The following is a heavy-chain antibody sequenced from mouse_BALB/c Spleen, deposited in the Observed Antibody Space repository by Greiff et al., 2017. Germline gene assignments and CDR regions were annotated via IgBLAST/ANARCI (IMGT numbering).Heavy chain of an antibody. CDR3: ARSVLYYGNYVWYFDV. CDR1: GFTFSSFG. D-gene: IGHD2-1*01. Sequence: EVQGVESGGGLVQPGGSRKLSCAASGFTFSSFGMHWVRQAPEKGLEWVAYISSGSSTIYYADTVKGRFTISRDNPKNTLFLQMTSLRSEDTAMYYCARSVLYYGNYVWYFDVWGAGTTVTVSS. CDR2: ISSGSSTI. V-gene: IGHV5-17*02. J-gene: IGHJ1*01.